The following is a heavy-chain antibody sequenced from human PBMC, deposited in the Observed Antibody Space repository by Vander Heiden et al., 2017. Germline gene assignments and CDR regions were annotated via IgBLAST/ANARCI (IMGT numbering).Heavy chain of an antibody. J-gene: IGHJ6*02. D-gene: IGHD3-10*01. Sequence: EVQLLESGGGLVQPGGSLRLSCAASGFTFSSYAMSWVRQAPGKGLEWVSSISSSGGSTYYADSVKGRFTISRDNFKNTLYLKMNSLRAEDTAIYYCAKFTMVSTYYYGMDVWGQGTTVTVSS. CDR3: AKFTMVSTYYYGMDV. CDR1: GFTFSSYA. V-gene: IGHV3-23*01. CDR2: ISSSGGST.